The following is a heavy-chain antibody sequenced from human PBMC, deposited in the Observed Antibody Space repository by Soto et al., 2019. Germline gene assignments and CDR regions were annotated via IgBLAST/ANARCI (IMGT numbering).Heavy chain of an antibody. V-gene: IGHV4-59*08. CDR2: IYYSGST. CDR1: GGSISSYY. Sequence: SETLSLTCTVSGGSISSYYWSWIRQPPGKGLEWIGYIYYSGSTNYNPSLKSRVTISVDTSKNQFSLKLSSVTAADTAVYYCASQYYYDSSGYHVQTVFDYWGQGTLVTVSS. CDR3: ASQYYYDSSGYHVQTVFDY. D-gene: IGHD3-22*01. J-gene: IGHJ4*02.